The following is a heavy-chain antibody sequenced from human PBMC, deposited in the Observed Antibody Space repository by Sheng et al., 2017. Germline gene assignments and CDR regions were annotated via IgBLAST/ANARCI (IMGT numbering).Heavy chain of an antibody. D-gene: IGHD5-12*01. CDR2: IYHTGHT. CDR3: AREGYSGYDFGGDFDP. V-gene: IGHV4-38-2*02. J-gene: IGHJ5*02. Sequence: QVQLQESGPTGEAFGDPVLTCGVSGYSISVAYYWGWIRQSPGKGLEWIGSIYHTGHTYYNPSLKSRVTISVDTSKNQFSLRLSSVTVAYTAVYYCAREGYSGYDFGGDFDPWGQGTLVTVS. CDR1: GYSISVAYY.